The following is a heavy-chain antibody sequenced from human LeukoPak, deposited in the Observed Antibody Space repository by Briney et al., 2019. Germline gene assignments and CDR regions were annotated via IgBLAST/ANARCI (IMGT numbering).Heavy chain of an antibody. CDR2: IIPIFGTA. D-gene: IGHD3-10*01. Sequence: ASVKASCKASGGTFSSYAISWVRQAPGQGLEWMGGIIPIFGTANYAQKFQGRVTITADKSTSTAYMELSSLRSEDTVVYYCAGYGSGSYLPYYFDYWGQGTLVTVSS. V-gene: IGHV1-69*06. CDR1: GGTFSSYA. J-gene: IGHJ4*02. CDR3: AGYGSGSYLPYYFDY.